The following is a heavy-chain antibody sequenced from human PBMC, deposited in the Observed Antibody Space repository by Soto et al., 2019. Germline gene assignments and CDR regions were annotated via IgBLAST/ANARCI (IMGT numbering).Heavy chain of an antibody. Sequence: GGSLRLSCAASGFTFSSYAMHWVRQPPGKGLEYVSAISSGSSHIYYADSVTGRFTNSRDNAKNSLYLQMNSLRAEDTAVYYCARDWRGMVTTYSVFDYWGQGTLVTVSS. CDR3: ARDWRGMVTTYSVFDY. CDR1: GFTFSSYA. CDR2: ISSGSSHI. D-gene: IGHD4-17*01. V-gene: IGHV3-21*01. J-gene: IGHJ4*02.